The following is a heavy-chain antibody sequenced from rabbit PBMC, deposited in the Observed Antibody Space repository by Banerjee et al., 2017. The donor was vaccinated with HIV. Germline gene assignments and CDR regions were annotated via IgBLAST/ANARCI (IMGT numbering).Heavy chain of an antibody. Sequence: QEQLEESGGDLVKPEGSLTLTCTASGFSFSSSYYMYWVRQAPGKGLEWIACINAATAKAVYANWVNGRFTISRTSSTTVTLQLTSLAAADTATYFCARDLAGAIGWNFYLWGPGTLVTVS. V-gene: IGHV1S45*01. CDR3: ARDLAGAIGWNFYL. CDR2: INAATAKA. CDR1: GFSFSSSYY. J-gene: IGHJ4*01. D-gene: IGHD1-1*01.